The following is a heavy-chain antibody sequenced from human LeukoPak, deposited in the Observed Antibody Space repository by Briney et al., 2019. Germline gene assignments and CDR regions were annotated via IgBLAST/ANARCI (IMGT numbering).Heavy chain of an antibody. CDR2: ISWNSDTI. V-gene: IGHV3-9*01. CDR1: GFTLDDYA. D-gene: IGHD3-10*02. Sequence: PGRSLRLSCAVSGFTLDDYAMHWVRQVPGKGLEWVSGISWNSDTIGSADSVKGRFTISRDNAKNSLDLQMNSLRAEDTAVYYCAELGITMIGGVWGKGTTVTISS. J-gene: IGHJ6*04. CDR3: AELGITMIGGV.